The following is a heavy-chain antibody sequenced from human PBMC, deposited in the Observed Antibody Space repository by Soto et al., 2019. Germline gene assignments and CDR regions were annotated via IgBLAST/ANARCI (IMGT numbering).Heavy chain of an antibody. J-gene: IGHJ4*02. D-gene: IGHD7-27*01. CDR3: ASSLLTPFDY. Sequence: EVQLVESGGGLVQPGGSLRLSCAASGFTFSTYWMHWVRQVPGKGLVWVSRINSDGCSTTYADSVTGRFTISRDNAKSTLYLQLNSLRVEDTAVYYCASSLLTPFDYWGQGTLVTVSS. CDR2: INSDGCST. CDR1: GFTFSTYW. V-gene: IGHV3-74*01.